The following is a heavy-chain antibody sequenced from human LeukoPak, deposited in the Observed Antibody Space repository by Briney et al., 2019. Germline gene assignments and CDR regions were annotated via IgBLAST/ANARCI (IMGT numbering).Heavy chain of an antibody. V-gene: IGHV3-74*01. Sequence: GGSLRLSCAASGFTSSNSWMHWVRQAPGKGLVWVSRVNRDGSSTSYADSVKGRFTVSRDNAKNTLSLQMNSLRAEDTAVYYCARDRSISAAGDTYWGQGTLVTVSS. J-gene: IGHJ4*02. CDR2: VNRDGSST. D-gene: IGHD6-13*01. CDR1: GFTSSNSW. CDR3: ARDRSISAAGDTY.